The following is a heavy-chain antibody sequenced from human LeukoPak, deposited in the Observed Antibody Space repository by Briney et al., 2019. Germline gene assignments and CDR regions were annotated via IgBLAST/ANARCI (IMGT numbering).Heavy chain of an antibody. Sequence: SETLSLTCTVSGGSISSYCWSWIRQPPGKGLEWIGYIYYSGSTNYNPSLKSRVTISVDTSKNQFSLNLTSVTAADTAVYYCARAGPYSSSWYGAFDIWGQGTMVTVSS. D-gene: IGHD6-13*01. J-gene: IGHJ3*02. CDR1: GGSISSYC. CDR3: ARAGPYSSSWYGAFDI. V-gene: IGHV4-59*01. CDR2: IYYSGST.